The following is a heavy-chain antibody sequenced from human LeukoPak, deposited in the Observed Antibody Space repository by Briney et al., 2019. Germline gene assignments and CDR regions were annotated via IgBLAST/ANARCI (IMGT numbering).Heavy chain of an antibody. CDR3: VCGPTMTSGFDY. D-gene: IGHD4-11*01. J-gene: IGHJ4*02. CDR2: IYPGDSDS. Sequence: GASLQISCQGSGYKFTNYWIGWVRQMPGKGLEWMAIIYPGDSDSRYSPSLKGRVTISADKSITTAHLQWSSLTASDTAMYYCVCGPTMTSGFDYWGLGTQVTVSS. CDR1: GYKFTNYW. V-gene: IGHV5-51*01.